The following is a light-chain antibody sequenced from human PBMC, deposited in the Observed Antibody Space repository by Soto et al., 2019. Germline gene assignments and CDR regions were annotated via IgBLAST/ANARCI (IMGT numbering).Light chain of an antibody. CDR3: QQYNNRLT. CDR2: AAS. V-gene: IGKV3-15*01. J-gene: IGKJ1*01. CDR1: QSVSSN. Sequence: EIVMTQSPATLSVSPGERVTLSCRASQSVSSNLAWYQQKPGQAPRLLIFAASTRATGIPARFSGSGSGTEFTLTISSLQSEDFAVYYCQQYNNRLTFGQGTKVEIK.